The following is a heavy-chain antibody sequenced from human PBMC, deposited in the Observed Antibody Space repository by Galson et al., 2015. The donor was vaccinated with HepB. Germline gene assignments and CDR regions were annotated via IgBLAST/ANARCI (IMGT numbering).Heavy chain of an antibody. Sequence: SLRLSCAASGFTFNSYAMSWVRQAPGRGLEWVSSISGSGENTYYADSVRGRFAISRDNSKNTLSLQMSGLRADDTAVYFCAKDVSGWSGFDYWGLGTLVTVSS. V-gene: IGHV3-23*01. J-gene: IGHJ4*02. CDR2: ISGSGENT. CDR3: AKDVSGWSGFDY. D-gene: IGHD6-19*01. CDR1: GFTFNSYA.